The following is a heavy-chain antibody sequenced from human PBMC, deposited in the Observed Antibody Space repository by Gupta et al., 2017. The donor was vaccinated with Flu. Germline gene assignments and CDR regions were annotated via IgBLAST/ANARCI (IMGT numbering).Heavy chain of an antibody. D-gene: IGHD3-3*01. CDR1: GGSISSSSYY. CDR2: FYYRGST. V-gene: IGHV4-39*01. Sequence: QLQLQESGPGLVKPSETLSLTCTVSGGSISSSSYYWGWIRQPPGKGLEWIGSFYYRGSTYYNPSLKSRFTISVDTSKNQFALKLGSVTAAETAVYYCARQEYYDVWSGYAGAFDIWCQVTMITVSS. J-gene: IGHJ3*02. CDR3: ARQEYYDVWSGYAGAFDI.